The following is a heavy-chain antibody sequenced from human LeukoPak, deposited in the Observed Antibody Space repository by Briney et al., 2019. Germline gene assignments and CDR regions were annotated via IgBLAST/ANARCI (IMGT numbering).Heavy chain of an antibody. V-gene: IGHV3-30*02. D-gene: IGHD3-10*01. CDR1: GFVFSKNG. Sequence: QAGGSLRLSCATSGFVFSKNGMHWVRQAPGKGLEWVAFIRHDESNKYYADSVKGRFTISRDNSKNTLYLQMNSLRAEDTAVYYCARDFLWFGEPSWGQGTLVTVSS. J-gene: IGHJ4*02. CDR3: ARDFLWFGEPS. CDR2: IRHDESNK.